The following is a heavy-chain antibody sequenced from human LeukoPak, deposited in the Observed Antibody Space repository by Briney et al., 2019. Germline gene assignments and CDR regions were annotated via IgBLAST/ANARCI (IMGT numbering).Heavy chain of an antibody. CDR1: GFTSSSYW. Sequence: QPGGSLRLSCAASGFTSSSYWMSWIRQAPGKGLEWVANIKQDGSQKYYMDSVKGRITISRDNDKNSVDLQMNSLRAEDTAVYYCARENDGFDLWGQGTMVTVSS. CDR2: IKQDGSQK. CDR3: ARENDGFDL. V-gene: IGHV3-7*04. J-gene: IGHJ3*01.